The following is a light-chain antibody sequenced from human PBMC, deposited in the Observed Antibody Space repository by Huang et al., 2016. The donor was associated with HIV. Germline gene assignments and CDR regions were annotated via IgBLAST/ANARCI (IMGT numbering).Light chain of an antibody. V-gene: IGKV2-28*01. CDR2: MAS. Sequence: DIVMTQSPLSLPVTPGEPASISCRSSQSLVHDNGYRYLDWYLQKPGQSPQVLRYMASVRAPGIPDRCSGGGSGTNFTREINRVDAEDVGTYYCMQSLQSLTFGGGTRLEIK. CDR1: QSLVHDNGYRY. CDR3: MQSLQSLT. J-gene: IGKJ4*01.